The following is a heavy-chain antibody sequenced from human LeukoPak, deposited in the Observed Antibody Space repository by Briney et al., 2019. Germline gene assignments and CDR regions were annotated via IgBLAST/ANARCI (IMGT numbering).Heavy chain of an antibody. CDR1: GGSISSSSYY. CDR3: ARAPGLDG. J-gene: IGHJ4*02. D-gene: IGHD5-12*01. Sequence: SETLSLTCTVSGGSISSSSYYWGWIRQPPGKGLEWIGSLYYSGNTSYNPSLKSRVTISVDTSKNQFSLKLSSVTAADTAVYYCARAPGLDGWGQGTLVTVSS. V-gene: IGHV4-39*07. CDR2: LYYSGNT.